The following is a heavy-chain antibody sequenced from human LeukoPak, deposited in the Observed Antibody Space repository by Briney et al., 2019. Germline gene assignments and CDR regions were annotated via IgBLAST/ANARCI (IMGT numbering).Heavy chain of an antibody. D-gene: IGHD2-2*01. V-gene: IGHV4-59*01. J-gene: IGHJ2*01. Sequence: IPSETLSLTCTVSGGSISSYYWSWIRQPPGKGLEWIGYIYYSGSTNYNPSLKSRVTISVDTSKNQFSLKLSSVTAADTAVYYCARASIVVVPAATYWYFDLWGRGTLVTASS. CDR1: GGSISSYY. CDR3: ARASIVVVPAATYWYFDL. CDR2: IYYSGST.